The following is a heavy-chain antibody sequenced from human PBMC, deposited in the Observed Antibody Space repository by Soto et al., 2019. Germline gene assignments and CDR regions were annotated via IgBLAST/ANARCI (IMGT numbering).Heavy chain of an antibody. Sequence: GGSLRLSCAASGFIFSSYAIGWVRQAPGRGLEWVSAISGSGGSTYYAASVKGRFTISRDTSQNEVFLQMNSLRVEHTALYYCAKDNDVGLWPVFEYWGQGTL. CDR1: GFIFSSYA. CDR2: ISGSGGST. D-gene: IGHD2-8*01. CDR3: AKDNDVGLWPVFEY. V-gene: IGHV3-23*01. J-gene: IGHJ4*02.